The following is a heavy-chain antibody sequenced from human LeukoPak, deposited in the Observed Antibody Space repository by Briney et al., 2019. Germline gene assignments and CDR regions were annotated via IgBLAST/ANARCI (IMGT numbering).Heavy chain of an antibody. Sequence: GGSLRLSCATAGFTFSTFGIHWVRQTPGKGLEWAAAIQSDGSKQYYGDSVRGRFTISRDSSKNTVYLQMNSLRDEDTAVYYCARDVDTSSHSSQLDPWGQGTLVTVSS. CDR3: ARDVDTSSHSSQLDP. J-gene: IGHJ5*02. V-gene: IGHV3-33*01. CDR1: GFTFSTFG. CDR2: IQSDGSKQ. D-gene: IGHD5-18*01.